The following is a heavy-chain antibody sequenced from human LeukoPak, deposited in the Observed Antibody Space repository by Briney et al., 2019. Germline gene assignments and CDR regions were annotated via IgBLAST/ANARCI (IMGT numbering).Heavy chain of an antibody. CDR3: AKDQRRGYSYGLMEPYFDY. V-gene: IGHV3-30*04. CDR2: ISYDGSSQ. J-gene: IGHJ4*02. D-gene: IGHD5-18*01. CDR1: GFTFGNYA. Sequence: GGSLRLSCAASGFTFGNYAMHWVRQAPGKGLEWVAFISYDGSSQYYSDSVKGRFTISRDNSKNTLYLQMNSLRAEDTAVYYCAKDQRRGYSYGLMEPYFDYWGQGTLVTVSS.